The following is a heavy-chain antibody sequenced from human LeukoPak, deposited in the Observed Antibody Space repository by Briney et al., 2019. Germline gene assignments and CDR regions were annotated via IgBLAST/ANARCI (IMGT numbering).Heavy chain of an antibody. V-gene: IGHV3-7*01. CDR3: ARERGIGYAFDI. CDR1: GFTFASSW. Sequence: PGGSLRLSCVVSGFTFASSWMAWVRQAPGKGLEWVANITEDGSEKHYVDSVKGRFTISRDNAKNSLYLQMNSLRAEDTAVYYCARERGIGYAFDIWGQGTMVTVSS. D-gene: IGHD3-16*01. CDR2: ITEDGSEK. J-gene: IGHJ3*02.